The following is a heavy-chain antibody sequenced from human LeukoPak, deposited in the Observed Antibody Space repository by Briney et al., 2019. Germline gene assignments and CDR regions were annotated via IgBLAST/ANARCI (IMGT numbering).Heavy chain of an antibody. CDR2: ISSNGGST. D-gene: IGHD1-7*01. V-gene: IGHV3-64*01. CDR1: GFTFSSYT. CDR3: ARDRGHWNYYFDY. Sequence: GGSLRLSCAASGFTFSSYTMHWVRQAPGKGLQYVSAISSNGGSTYYANSVKGRFTISRDNSKNTLYLQMGSPRAEDMAVYYCARDRGHWNYYFDYWGQGTLVTVSS. J-gene: IGHJ4*02.